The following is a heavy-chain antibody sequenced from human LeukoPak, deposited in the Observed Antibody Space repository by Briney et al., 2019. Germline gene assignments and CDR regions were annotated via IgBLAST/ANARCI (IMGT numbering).Heavy chain of an antibody. CDR3: ASITMVRGVIRAFDI. CDR2: IYYTGT. CDR1: GGSVTDYY. J-gene: IGHJ3*02. D-gene: IGHD3-10*01. V-gene: IGHV4-59*02. Sequence: SETLSLTCTVSGGSVTDYYWSWIRQSPGKGLEWIGYIYYTGTSYNPSLKSRVTISADTSKNQFSLKLISVTAADTAVYYCASITMVRGVIRAFDIWGQGTMVTVSS.